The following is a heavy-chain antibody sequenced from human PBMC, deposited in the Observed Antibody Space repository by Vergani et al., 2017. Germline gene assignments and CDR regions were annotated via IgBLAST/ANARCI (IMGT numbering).Heavy chain of an antibody. J-gene: IGHJ6*03. CDR3: AGSGFGMKYYYYYMDV. CDR2: IIPIFGKA. CDR1: GGTFSSYA. Sequence: QVQLVQSGAEVKKPGSSVKVSCKASGGTFSSYAISWVRQAPGQGLEWMGGIIPIFGKANYAQKFQGRVTITADESTSTAYMELSSLRAEDTAVYYCAGSGFGMKYYYYYMDVWGKGTTVTVSS. V-gene: IGHV1-69*01. D-gene: IGHD3-10*01.